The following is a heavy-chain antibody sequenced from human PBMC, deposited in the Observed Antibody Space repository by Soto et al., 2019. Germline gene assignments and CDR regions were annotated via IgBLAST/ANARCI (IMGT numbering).Heavy chain of an antibody. Sequence: QVQLVQSGAEVKTPGSSVKVSCKASGGTFSSYTISWVRQAPGQGLEWMGGIIPIFGTAKYAQKFQERVTITADTYTDTAYMELSSLRSEDTAMYYCTRGVDAAMVGYWGQATLVTVSS. CDR2: IIPIFGTA. CDR3: TRGVDAAMVGY. V-gene: IGHV1-69*14. J-gene: IGHJ4*02. D-gene: IGHD5-18*01. CDR1: GGTFSSYT.